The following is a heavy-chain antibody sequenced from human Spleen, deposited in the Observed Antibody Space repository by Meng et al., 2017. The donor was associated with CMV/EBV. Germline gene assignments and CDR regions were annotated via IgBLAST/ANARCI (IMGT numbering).Heavy chain of an antibody. J-gene: IGHJ5*02. V-gene: IGHV3-7*01. CDR1: GFTFSSYE. CDR2: IKKDGSEK. Sequence: GGSLRLSCAASGFTFSSYEMNWVRQAPGKGLEWVANIKKDGSEKYYVDYVKGRFTISRDNDKNSLYLQMNSLRVEDTAVYYCARVFLYGPFDPWGQGTLVTVSS. D-gene: IGHD3-10*02. CDR3: ARVFLYGPFDP.